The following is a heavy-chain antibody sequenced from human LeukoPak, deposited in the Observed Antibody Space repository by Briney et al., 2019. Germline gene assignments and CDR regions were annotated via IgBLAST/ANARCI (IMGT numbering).Heavy chain of an antibody. Sequence: ASVKVSCKASGGTLSSYAISWVRQAPGQGLEWRGRIIPILGIANYAQKFQGRVTITADKSTSTAYMELSSLRSEDTAVYYCARGPGHWIDWGQGTLVTVSS. D-gene: IGHD1-1*01. CDR3: ARGPGHWID. V-gene: IGHV1-69*04. J-gene: IGHJ4*02. CDR1: GGTLSSYA. CDR2: IIPILGIA.